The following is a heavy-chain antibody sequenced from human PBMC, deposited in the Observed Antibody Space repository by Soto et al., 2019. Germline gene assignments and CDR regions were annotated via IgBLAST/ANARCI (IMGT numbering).Heavy chain of an antibody. CDR3: ARHDIVVVTDY. CDR2: IYYSGST. V-gene: IGHV4-39*01. D-gene: IGHD2-15*01. Sequence: QLQLQESGPGLVKPSETLSLTCTVSGGSISSSSYYWGWIRQPPGKGLEWIGSIYYSGSTYYNPSLKSRVTISVDTSKNQFSLKLSSVTAADTAVYYCARHDIVVVTDYWGQGTLVTVSS. CDR1: GGSISSSSYY. J-gene: IGHJ4*02.